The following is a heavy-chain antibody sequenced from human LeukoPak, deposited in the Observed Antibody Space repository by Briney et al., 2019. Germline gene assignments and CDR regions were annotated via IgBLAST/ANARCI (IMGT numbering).Heavy chain of an antibody. J-gene: IGHJ4*02. D-gene: IGHD3-9*01. CDR1: GYTFTSYY. CDR3: AIYQREILPGYYLDY. CDR2: INPSGGST. Sequence: GASVKVSCKASGYTFTSYYMHWVRQAPGQGLEWMGIINPSGGSTSYAQKFQGRVTMTRDTSTSTVYMELSSLRSEDTAVYYCAIYQREILPGYYLDYWGQATLVTVPS. V-gene: IGHV1-46*01.